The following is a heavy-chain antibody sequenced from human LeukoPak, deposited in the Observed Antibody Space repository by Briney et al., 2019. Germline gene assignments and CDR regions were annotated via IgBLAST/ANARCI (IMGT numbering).Heavy chain of an antibody. J-gene: IGHJ4*02. CDR2: ISGSGGST. D-gene: IGHD3-9*01. V-gene: IGHV3-23*01. Sequence: GGSLRLSCAASGFTFSSHAMSRVRQAPGKGLEWVSAISGSGGSTYYADSVKGRFTISRDNSKNTLYLQMNSLRAEDTAVYYCAKARLYDILTGYLYYWGQGTLVTVSS. CDR1: GFTFSSHA. CDR3: AKARLYDILTGYLYY.